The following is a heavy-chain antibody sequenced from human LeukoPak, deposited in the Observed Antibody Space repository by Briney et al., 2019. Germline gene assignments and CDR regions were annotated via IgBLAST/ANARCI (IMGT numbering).Heavy chain of an antibody. Sequence: PSETLSLTCTVSGGSISSGGYYWSWIRQHPGKGLEWIADIYYTGSTYYNPSLKSRLTISVDRSKNQFSLRLSSMTAADTAVYYCARVPSVIDAFDIWGQGTMVTVSS. J-gene: IGHJ3*02. V-gene: IGHV4-31*03. CDR1: GGSISSGGYY. D-gene: IGHD2-21*01. CDR2: IYYTGST. CDR3: ARVPSVIDAFDI.